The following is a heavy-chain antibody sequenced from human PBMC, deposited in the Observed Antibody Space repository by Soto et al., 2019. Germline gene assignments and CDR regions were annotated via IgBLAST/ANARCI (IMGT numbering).Heavy chain of an antibody. CDR2: IIPIFGTA. D-gene: IGHD3-3*01. Sequence: QVQLVQSGAEVKKPGSSVKVSCKASGGTFSSYAISWVRQAPGQGLEWMGGIIPIFGTANYAQKFQGRVTITADDSTSTAYMELSSLRSEDTAVYYCARDGTTIFGVVIRWYYYYYGMDVWGQGTTVTVSS. CDR3: ARDGTTIFGVVIRWYYYYYGMDV. J-gene: IGHJ6*02. V-gene: IGHV1-69*01. CDR1: GGTFSSYA.